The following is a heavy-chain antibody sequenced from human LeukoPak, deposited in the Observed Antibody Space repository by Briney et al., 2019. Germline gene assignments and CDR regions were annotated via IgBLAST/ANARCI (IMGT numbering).Heavy chain of an antibody. J-gene: IGHJ4*02. Sequence: PSQTLSLTCTVSGGSIRSGDYYWSWLRQHPGKGLEWIGYICYSGTTYYHPSLKSRVTISVDTSKNQFSLKLSSVTAADTAVYYCAGHTYARPFDFWGQGTLVTVSS. V-gene: IGHV4-31*03. CDR1: GGSIRSGDYY. D-gene: IGHD6-6*01. CDR3: AGHTYARPFDF. CDR2: ICYSGTT.